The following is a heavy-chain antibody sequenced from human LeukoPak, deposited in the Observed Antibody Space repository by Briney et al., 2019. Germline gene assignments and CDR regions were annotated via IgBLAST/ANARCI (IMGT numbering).Heavy chain of an antibody. CDR2: MNPNSGNT. CDR1: GYTFTSYD. CDR3: AREIYYYGSGSYYWFNP. D-gene: IGHD3-10*01. Sequence: ASVKVSCKASGYTFTSYDINWVRQATGQGLEWMGWMNPNSGNTGYAQKFQGRVTMTRNTSISTAYMELSSLRSEDTAVYYCAREIYYYGSGSYYWFNPWGQGTLVTVSS. J-gene: IGHJ5*02. V-gene: IGHV1-8*02.